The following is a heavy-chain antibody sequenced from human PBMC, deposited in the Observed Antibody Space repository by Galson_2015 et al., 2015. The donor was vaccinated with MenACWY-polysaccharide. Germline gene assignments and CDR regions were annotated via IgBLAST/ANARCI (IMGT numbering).Heavy chain of an antibody. CDR1: GFTFSNYA. CDR2: IGGSGSNT. D-gene: IGHD3-10*01. V-gene: IGHV3-23*01. Sequence: SLRLSCAASGFTFSNYAMSWVRQAPGKGLEWVSTIGGSGSNTHYADSVKGRFTISRDNSKNTLSLQMNSLRAEDTAVYYCARVRCSTGKSQSDYWGQGTLVAVSS. CDR3: ARVRCSTGKSQSDY. J-gene: IGHJ4*02.